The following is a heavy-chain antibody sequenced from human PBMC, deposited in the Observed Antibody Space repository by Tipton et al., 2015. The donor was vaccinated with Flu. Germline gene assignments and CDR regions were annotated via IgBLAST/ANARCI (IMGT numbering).Heavy chain of an antibody. Sequence: TLSLTCTVSGYFIRSGYYWGWIRQPPGKGLEWIGTIYHRGSTYYNPSLKSRVTISVDTSKNQFSLKLSSVTAADTAVYCCATRSYSTGWVDNWGLGTLVTVSS. CDR2: IYHRGST. J-gene: IGHJ4*02. V-gene: IGHV4-38-2*02. D-gene: IGHD6-19*01. CDR1: GYFIRSGYY. CDR3: ATRSYSTGWVDN.